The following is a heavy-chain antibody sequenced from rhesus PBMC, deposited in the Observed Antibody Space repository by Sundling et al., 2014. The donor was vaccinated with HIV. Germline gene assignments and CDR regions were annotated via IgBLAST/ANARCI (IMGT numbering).Heavy chain of an antibody. CDR2: IDGNSGST. CDR3: AMLLYDY. V-gene: IGHV4-81*01. Sequence: QVQLQESGPGLVKPSETLSLTCAVSGGSLSGYFWGWIRQPPGKGLEWIGEIDGNSGSTNYNPSLKSRVTISRDTSKNQFSLKLNSVTAADTAIYYCAMLLYDYWGQGVLVTVSS. CDR1: GGSLSGYF. D-gene: IGHD3-16*01. J-gene: IGHJ4*01.